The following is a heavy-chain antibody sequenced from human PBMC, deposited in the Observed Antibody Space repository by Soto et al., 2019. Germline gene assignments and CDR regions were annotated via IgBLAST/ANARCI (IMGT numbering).Heavy chain of an antibody. V-gene: IGHV4-30-2*01. CDR2: IFPSGTT. CDR3: ARACSSNSCYDVFDY. Sequence: ASETLSLTCGVSGGSLRGATYSWNWIRQTPGKGLEWIGYIFPSGTTYYNTSLRSRVTMSVDTSKNQFSLKLSSVTAAYTALYYCARACSSNSCYDVFDYWGQGTLVTVSS. D-gene: IGHD2-2*01. J-gene: IGHJ4*02. CDR1: GGSLRGATYS.